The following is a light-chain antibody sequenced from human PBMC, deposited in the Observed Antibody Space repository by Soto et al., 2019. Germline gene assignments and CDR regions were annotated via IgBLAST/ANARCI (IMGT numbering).Light chain of an antibody. CDR1: QRISTN. CDR3: QQRGDWPPIT. Sequence: DIEMTQSPPILSVSPGEGATLSCRASQRISTNLAWYQHIPGQAPRLLIYNASNRTTGIPARFSGSGSGTDFTLTISSLEPEDFAVYYCQQRGDWPPITFGQGTRLEIK. J-gene: IGKJ5*01. V-gene: IGKV3-11*01. CDR2: NAS.